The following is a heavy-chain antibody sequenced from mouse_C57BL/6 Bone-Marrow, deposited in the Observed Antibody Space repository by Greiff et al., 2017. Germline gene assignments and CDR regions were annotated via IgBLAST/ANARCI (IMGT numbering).Heavy chain of an antibody. V-gene: IGHV1-54*01. CDR2: INPGSGGT. Sequence: QVQLQQPGAELVRPGTSVKVSCKASGYAFTNYLIEWVKQRPGQGLEWIGVINPGSGGTNYNEKFKGKATLTADKSSSTAYMQLSSLTSEDSAVYFWARARHYYGSSDPLYWGQGTTLTVSS. D-gene: IGHD1-1*01. CDR3: ARARHYYGSSDPLY. CDR1: GYAFTNYL. J-gene: IGHJ2*01.